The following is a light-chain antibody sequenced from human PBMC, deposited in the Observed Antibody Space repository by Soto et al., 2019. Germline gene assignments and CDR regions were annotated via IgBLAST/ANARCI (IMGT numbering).Light chain of an antibody. Sequence: QSALTQPRSVSGSPGQSVTISCTGTSSDVGGYNYVSWYQQHPGKAPKLMLHGVSKRPSGVPDRFSGSKSGNTASLTISGLQAEDEADYYCCSYAGSYVYVFGTGTKVTVL. CDR1: SSDVGGYNY. CDR2: GVS. CDR3: CSYAGSYVYV. V-gene: IGLV2-11*01. J-gene: IGLJ1*01.